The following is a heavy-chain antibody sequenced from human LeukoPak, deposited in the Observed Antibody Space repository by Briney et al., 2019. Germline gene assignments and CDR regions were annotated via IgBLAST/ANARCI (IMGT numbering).Heavy chain of an antibody. CDR1: GDSISTSNSY. V-gene: IGHV4-39*01. Sequence: SETLSLTCTVSGDSISTSNSYWGWIRQPPGKGLEWIGSIYYSGNTYYNASLKSRVTISVDTSKNQFSLKLTSVTAADTAVYYCARQQLVERSFDYWGQETLVTVSS. CDR2: IYYSGNT. J-gene: IGHJ4*02. CDR3: ARQQLVERSFDY. D-gene: IGHD6-6*01.